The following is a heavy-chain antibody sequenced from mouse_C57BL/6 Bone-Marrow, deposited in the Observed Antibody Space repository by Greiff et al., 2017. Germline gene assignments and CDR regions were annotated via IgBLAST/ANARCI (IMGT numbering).Heavy chain of an antibody. D-gene: IGHD2-2*01. CDR3: AILIYYGYDASWFAD. Sequence: QVQLQQPGADLVKPGASVKVSCEASGYTFTSYWMHWVKQRPAQGLEWIGRIHPSDSYPNYNPKFKGKATLTVDKSYSTAYMKLSRLTSEDSSVYYCAILIYYGYDASWFADWGQGTLVTVSA. CDR2: IHPSDSYP. J-gene: IGHJ3*01. CDR1: GYTFTSYW. V-gene: IGHV1-74*01.